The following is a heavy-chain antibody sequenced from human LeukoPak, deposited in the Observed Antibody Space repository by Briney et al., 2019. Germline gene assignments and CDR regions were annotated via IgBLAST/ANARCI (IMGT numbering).Heavy chain of an antibody. Sequence: PGGSLRLSCVASGFTFNNYWMNWVRQAPGKGLEWVANISPDGREKKHVDSLRGRFTISRDNAKNSVFLQMNSLTAEDTAVYFCARPTDEFRLDLWGQGTLVTVSS. CDR1: GFTFNNYW. CDR2: ISPDGREK. D-gene: IGHD4-11*01. CDR3: ARPTDEFRLDL. V-gene: IGHV3-7*01. J-gene: IGHJ5*02.